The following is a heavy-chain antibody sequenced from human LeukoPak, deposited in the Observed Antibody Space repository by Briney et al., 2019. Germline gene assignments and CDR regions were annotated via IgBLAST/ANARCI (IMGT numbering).Heavy chain of an antibody. CDR2: ISGSGGST. D-gene: IGHD1-26*01. Sequence: LGGSLRLSCAASGFTFSSYAMSWVRQAPGKGLEWVSAISGSGGSTYYADSVKGRFTISRDNSKNTLYLQMNSLRAEDTAVYYCAKHWWELEYYFDYWGQGTLVTVSS. V-gene: IGHV3-23*01. J-gene: IGHJ4*02. CDR3: AKHWWELEYYFDY. CDR1: GFTFSSYA.